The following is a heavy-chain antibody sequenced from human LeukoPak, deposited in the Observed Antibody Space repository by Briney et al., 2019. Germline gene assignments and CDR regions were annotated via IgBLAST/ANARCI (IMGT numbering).Heavy chain of an antibody. CDR2: IWSDGTNQ. J-gene: IGHJ4*02. CDR1: GFTFSHYG. V-gene: IGHV3-33*06. D-gene: IGHD4-11*01. CDR3: AKDAQRGFDYSNSLEY. Sequence: GGSLTLSCAASGFTFSHYGFHWVRQAPGKGLELVAVIWSDGTNQYYADSVKGRFTISRDDSQKTVYLEMNSLRTEDTAMYYCAKDAQRGFDYSNSLEYWGPGTLVTVSS.